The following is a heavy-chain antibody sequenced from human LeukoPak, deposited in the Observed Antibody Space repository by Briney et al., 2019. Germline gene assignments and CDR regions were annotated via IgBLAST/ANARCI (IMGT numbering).Heavy chain of an antibody. Sequence: PGGSLRLSCAASGFTFSSYGMHWVRQAPGKGLEWVAVIWYDGSNKYYADSVKGRFTISRDNSKNTLYLQMNSLRAEDTAVYYCAKAAGDYYDSSGYYYFDYWGQGTLVTVSS. J-gene: IGHJ4*02. CDR1: GFTFSSYG. CDR2: IWYDGSNK. CDR3: AKAAGDYYDSSGYYYFDY. V-gene: IGHV3-33*06. D-gene: IGHD3-22*01.